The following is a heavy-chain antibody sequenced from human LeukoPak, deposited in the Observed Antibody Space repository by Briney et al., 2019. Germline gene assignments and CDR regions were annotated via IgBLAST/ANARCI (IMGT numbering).Heavy chain of an antibody. V-gene: IGHV4-59*12. CDR3: ARASSGWYGLFDY. CDR2: VYSSGST. CDR1: DGSINGYY. D-gene: IGHD6-19*01. J-gene: IGHJ4*02. Sequence: SETLSLTCTVSDGSINGYYWSWIRQPPGKGLEWIGYVYSSGSTNYSPSLRSRVTISVDTSKNQLSLKLRSMTAADTAVYYCARASSGWYGLFDYWGQGTLVTVSS.